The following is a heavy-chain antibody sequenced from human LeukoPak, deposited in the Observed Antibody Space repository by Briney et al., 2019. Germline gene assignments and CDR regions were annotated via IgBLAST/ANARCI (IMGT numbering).Heavy chain of an antibody. D-gene: IGHD6-13*01. CDR3: AKGIAAAGTAQDY. CDR2: ISGSGGST. J-gene: IGHJ4*02. CDR1: GFTFSSYV. V-gene: IGHV3-23*01. Sequence: PGGSLRLSCAASGFTFSSYVMSWVRQAPGKGLEWVSAISGSGGSTYYADSVKGRFTISRDNSKNTLYLQMNSLRAEDTAVYYCAKGIAAAGTAQDYWGQGTLVTVSS.